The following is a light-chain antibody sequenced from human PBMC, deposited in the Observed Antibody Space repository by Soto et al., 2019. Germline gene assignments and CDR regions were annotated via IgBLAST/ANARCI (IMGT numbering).Light chain of an antibody. CDR3: QSYDSSLSGYV. Sequence: QSVLTQPPSVSGAPGQKVTISCTGSSSNIGAGYDVNWYHQLPGTAPKLLIHGNSNRPSGVPDRFSGSKSGTSASLAITGLQGEDGADYFCQSYDSSLSGYVFGPGTKLPVL. V-gene: IGLV1-40*01. CDR2: GNS. CDR1: SSNIGAGYD. J-gene: IGLJ1*01.